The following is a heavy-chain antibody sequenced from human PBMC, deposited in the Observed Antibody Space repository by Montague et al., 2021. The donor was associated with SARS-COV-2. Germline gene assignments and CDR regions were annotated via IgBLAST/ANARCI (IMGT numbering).Heavy chain of an antibody. Sequence: SETLSLTCAVSGDSISSSNWWSWVRQPPRKGLEWIGEIYHGGSTNYNPSLKSRVTMSIDESRNQFSLSLSSLTAADTAVYYCARLDGLGYWGQGTLVAVSS. CDR1: GDSISSSNW. CDR3: ARLDGLGY. J-gene: IGHJ4*02. D-gene: IGHD3/OR15-3a*01. V-gene: IGHV4-4*02. CDR2: IYHGGST.